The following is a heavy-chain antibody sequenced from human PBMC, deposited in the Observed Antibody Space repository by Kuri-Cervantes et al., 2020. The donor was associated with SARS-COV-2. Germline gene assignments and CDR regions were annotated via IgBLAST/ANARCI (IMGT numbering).Heavy chain of an antibody. D-gene: IGHD6-19*01. CDR2: IYYSGST. Sequence: SETLSLTCTVSGGSISSYYWSWIRQPPGKGLEWIGYIYYSGSTNYNPSLKSRVTISVDTSKNQFSLKLSSVTAADTAVYYCARGGYSIGWYAVDWGQGTLVTVSS. CDR3: ARGGYSIGWYAVD. V-gene: IGHV4-59*01. CDR1: GGSISSYY. J-gene: IGHJ4*02.